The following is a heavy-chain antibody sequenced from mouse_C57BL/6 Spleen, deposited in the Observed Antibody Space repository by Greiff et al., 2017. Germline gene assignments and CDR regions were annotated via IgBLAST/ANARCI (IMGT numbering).Heavy chain of an antibody. CDR1: GFTFTDYY. J-gene: IGHJ2*01. CDR2: IRNKANGYTT. Sequence: EVMLVESGGGLVQPGGSLSLSCAASGFTFTDYYMSWVRQPPGKALEWLGFIRNKANGYTTEYSASVKGRFTISSDNSQSILYLQMNALRAEDSATYYCARYNFYFDYWGQGTTLTVSS. V-gene: IGHV7-3*01. CDR3: ARYNFYFDY.